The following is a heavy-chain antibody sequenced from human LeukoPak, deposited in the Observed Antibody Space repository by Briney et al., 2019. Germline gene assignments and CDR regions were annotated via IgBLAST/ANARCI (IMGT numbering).Heavy chain of an antibody. J-gene: IGHJ2*01. V-gene: IGHV3-30*02. CDR1: GFTFSSYG. CDR3: XXDLXYXSSXSCYDDWYFDL. Sequence: PGGSLRLSCAASGFTFSSYGMHWVRQAPGKGLEWVAFIRYDGSNKYYVDSVKGRFTISRDNSKNTLYLQMNSLRVEDTAVYYCXXDLXYXSSXSCYDDWYFDLWGRGTLVTVSS. CDR2: IRYDGSNK. D-gene: IGHD2-2*01.